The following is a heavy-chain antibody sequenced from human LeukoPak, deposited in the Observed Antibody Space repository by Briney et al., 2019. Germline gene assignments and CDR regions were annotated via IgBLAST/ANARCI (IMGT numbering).Heavy chain of an antibody. CDR3: TRLRFLEWLFPDY. CDR2: IRSKAYGGTT. D-gene: IGHD3-3*01. V-gene: IGHV3-49*04. CDR1: GFPFGDYA. Sequence: PGGSLRLSCTASGFPFGDYAMSWVRQAPGKGLEWVGFIRSKAYGGTTEYAASVKGRFTISRDDSKSIAYLQMNSLKTEDTAVYYCTRLRFLEWLFPDYWGQGTLVTVSS. J-gene: IGHJ4*02.